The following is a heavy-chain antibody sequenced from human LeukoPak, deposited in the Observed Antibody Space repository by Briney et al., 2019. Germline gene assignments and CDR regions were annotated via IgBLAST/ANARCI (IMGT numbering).Heavy chain of an antibody. J-gene: IGHJ4*02. CDR1: GGSISYYY. Sequence: KPSETLSLTCSVSGGSISYYYWSWIRQPPGKGLEWIGYIYYSGTTNYNPPLKSRVTISVDTSNNQISLKLNSVTAADTAIYYCARGKSRGVGVTGHDYWGQGNLVTVSS. D-gene: IGHD6-19*01. CDR2: IYYSGTT. V-gene: IGHV4-59*01. CDR3: ARGKSRGVGVTGHDY.